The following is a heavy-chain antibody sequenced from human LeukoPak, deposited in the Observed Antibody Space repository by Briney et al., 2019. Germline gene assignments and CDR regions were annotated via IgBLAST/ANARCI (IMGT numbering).Heavy chain of an antibody. V-gene: IGHV3-9*01. D-gene: IGHD1-26*01. Sequence: GGSLRLSCAASGFTFDDYAMHWVRQAPGKGLEGVSGISWNSGSIGYADSVKGRFTISRDNAKNSLYLQMNSLRAEDTALYYCAKDQGPVPVGATRGTFAYWGQGTLVTVSS. J-gene: IGHJ4*02. CDR3: AKDQGPVPVGATRGTFAY. CDR1: GFTFDDYA. CDR2: ISWNSGSI.